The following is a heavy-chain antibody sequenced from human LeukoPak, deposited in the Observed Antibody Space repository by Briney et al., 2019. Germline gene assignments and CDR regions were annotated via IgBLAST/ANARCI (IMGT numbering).Heavy chain of an antibody. Sequence: SGGSLRLSCAASGFTFDDYAMHWVRQAPGKGLEWVSGISWNSGNIGYADSVKGRFTISRDNAKNSLYLQMNSLRAEDMALYYCAKGATYYYGSSAHLDYWGQGTLVTVSS. CDR3: AKGATYYYGSSAHLDY. V-gene: IGHV3-9*03. J-gene: IGHJ4*02. CDR1: GFTFDDYA. D-gene: IGHD3-22*01. CDR2: ISWNSGNI.